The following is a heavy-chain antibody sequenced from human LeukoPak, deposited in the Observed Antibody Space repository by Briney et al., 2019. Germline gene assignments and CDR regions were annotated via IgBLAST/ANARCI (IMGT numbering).Heavy chain of an antibody. D-gene: IGHD6-13*01. CDR2: IYYSGCT. CDR3: AREVAAAGTYDY. Sequence: SQTLSLTCTVSGGSISSGGYYWSWIRQHPGKGLEWIGYIYYSGCTYYNPSLKSRVTISVDTSKNQFSLKLSSVTAADTAAYYCAREVAAAGTYDYWGQGTLVTVSS. V-gene: IGHV4-31*03. CDR1: GGSISSGGYY. J-gene: IGHJ4*02.